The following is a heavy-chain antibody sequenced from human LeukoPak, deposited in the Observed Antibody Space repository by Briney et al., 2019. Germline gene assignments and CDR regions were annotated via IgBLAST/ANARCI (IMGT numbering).Heavy chain of an antibody. CDR1: GYTFTSYG. Sequence: ASVKVSCKASGYTFTSYGISWVRQAPGQRLEWMGWINAGNGNTKYSQEFQGRVTITRDTSASTAYMELSSLRSEDMAVYYCARVNGYGDLDYWGQGTLVTVSS. CDR3: ARVNGYGDLDY. D-gene: IGHD4-17*01. V-gene: IGHV1-3*03. J-gene: IGHJ4*02. CDR2: INAGNGNT.